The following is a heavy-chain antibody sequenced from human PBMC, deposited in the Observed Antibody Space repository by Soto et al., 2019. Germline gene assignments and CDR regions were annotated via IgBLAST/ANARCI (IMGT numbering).Heavy chain of an antibody. J-gene: IGHJ5*02. V-gene: IGHV3-53*02. CDR1: GFTVSSNY. Sequence: EVQLVETGGGLIQPGGSLRLSCAASGFTVSSNYMNWFRQAPGRGLEWVSVIYIGGSTYYADSVKGRFTISRDNSKNTLYLQLNSLRAEDTAVYYCARVIGYTSSWYGWFDPWGQGTLVTVSS. CDR2: IYIGGST. D-gene: IGHD6-13*01. CDR3: ARVIGYTSSWYGWFDP.